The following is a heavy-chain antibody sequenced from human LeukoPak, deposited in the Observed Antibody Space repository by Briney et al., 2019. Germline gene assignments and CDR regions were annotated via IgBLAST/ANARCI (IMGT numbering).Heavy chain of an antibody. D-gene: IGHD2-2*03. CDR3: AKDFFGYCSSTSCSTIDY. J-gene: IGHJ4*02. V-gene: IGHV3-30*02. Sequence: GGSLRLSRAASGFSFSSYGMHWVRQAPGKGLEWVAFIRYDGSNKYYADSVKGRFTISRDNSKNTLYLQMNSLRAEDTAVYYCAKDFFGYCSSTSCSTIDYWGQGTLVTVSS. CDR1: GFSFSSYG. CDR2: IRYDGSNK.